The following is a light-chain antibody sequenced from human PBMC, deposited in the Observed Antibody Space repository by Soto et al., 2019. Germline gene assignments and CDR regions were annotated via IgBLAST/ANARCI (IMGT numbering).Light chain of an antibody. CDR1: TGAVTSGHY. V-gene: IGLV7-46*01. CDR2: DTT. J-gene: IGLJ3*02. Sequence: QSVVTQEPSLTVSPGGTVTLTCGSSTGAVTSGHYPYWFQQKPGQAPRTLIYDTTNKHSWTPARFSGSLLGGKAALTLAGAQSDDEADYYCLLSYSGTNWVFGGGTKLTVL. CDR3: LLSYSGTNWV.